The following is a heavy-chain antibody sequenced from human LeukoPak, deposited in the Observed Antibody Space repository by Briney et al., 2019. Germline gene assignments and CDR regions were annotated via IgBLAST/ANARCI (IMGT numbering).Heavy chain of an antibody. Sequence: QPGRSLRLSCAASGFTFSSYAMHWVRQAPGKGLEWVAVISYDGSNKYYADSVKGRFTISRDNAKNSLYLQMNSLRAEDTAVYYCARNLGRDYSISYYMDVWGKGATVTVSS. CDR2: ISYDGSNK. CDR1: GFTFSSYA. CDR3: ARNLGRDYSISYYMDV. J-gene: IGHJ6*03. D-gene: IGHD4-11*01. V-gene: IGHV3-30-3*01.